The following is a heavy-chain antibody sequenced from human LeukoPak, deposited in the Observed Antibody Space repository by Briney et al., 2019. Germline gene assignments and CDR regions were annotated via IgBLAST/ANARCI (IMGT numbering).Heavy chain of an antibody. D-gene: IGHD6-13*01. J-gene: IGHJ4*02. CDR1: GFTFSSYW. V-gene: IGHV3-7*05. CDR3: ARRGTSSSWAHFDY. Sequence: GGSLRLSCAASGFTFSSYWMTWVRQAPGKGLEWVAKIKQDGSEKYYVDSVKGRFTISRDNAKNSLYLQMNSLGAEDTAVYYCARRGTSSSWAHFDYWGQGTLVTVSS. CDR2: IKQDGSEK.